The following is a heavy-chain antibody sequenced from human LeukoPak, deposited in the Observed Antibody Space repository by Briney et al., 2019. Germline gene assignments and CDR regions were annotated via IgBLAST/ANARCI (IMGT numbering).Heavy chain of an antibody. CDR2: INHSGST. V-gene: IGHV4-34*01. D-gene: IGHD3-10*01. CDR3: ARDPTNLLWFGESPRWYFDL. J-gene: IGHJ2*01. CDR1: GGSFSGYY. Sequence: SETLSLTCAVYGGSFSGYYWSWIRQPPGKGLEWIGEINHSGSTNYNPSLKSRVTISVDTSKNQFSLKLSSVTAADTAVYYCARDPTNLLWFGESPRWYFDLWGRGTLVTVSS.